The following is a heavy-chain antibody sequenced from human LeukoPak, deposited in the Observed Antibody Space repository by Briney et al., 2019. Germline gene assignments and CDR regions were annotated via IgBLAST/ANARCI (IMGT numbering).Heavy chain of an antibody. CDR1: GCTFTSYG. Sequence: ASVKVSCKASGCTFTSYGISWVRQAPGQGLEWMGWISAYNGNTNYAQKLQGRVTMTTDTSTSTAYMELRSLRSDDTAVYHCARESSGYGYFDYWGQGTLVTVSS. CDR2: ISAYNGNT. V-gene: IGHV1-18*01. J-gene: IGHJ4*02. CDR3: ARESSGYGYFDY. D-gene: IGHD5-12*01.